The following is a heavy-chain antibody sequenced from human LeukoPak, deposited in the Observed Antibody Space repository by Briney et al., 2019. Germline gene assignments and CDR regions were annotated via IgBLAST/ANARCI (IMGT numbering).Heavy chain of an antibody. CDR2: INPNSGGT. CDR3: ARDPRYYGSGSYTWFDP. Sequence: ASVKVSCKASGYTFTGYYMHWVRQAPGQGLEWMGWINPNSGGTNYAQKFQGRVTMTRDTSISTAYMELSRLRSDDTAVYYCARDPRYYGSGSYTWFDPWGQGTPVTVSS. D-gene: IGHD3-10*01. J-gene: IGHJ5*02. V-gene: IGHV1-2*02. CDR1: GYTFTGYY.